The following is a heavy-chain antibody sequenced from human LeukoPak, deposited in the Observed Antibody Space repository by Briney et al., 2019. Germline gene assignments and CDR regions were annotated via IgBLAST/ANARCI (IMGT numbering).Heavy chain of an antibody. Sequence: GGSLRLSCTASGFSFSSFWMSWVRQAPGKGLEWVANMKDDGSVKNHVDSLKGRFSISRDNARNSLYLQISSLRAEDTAVYYCAREVVATASAFDCWGQGTLVTVSS. J-gene: IGHJ4*02. CDR2: MKDDGSVK. CDR3: AREVVATASAFDC. D-gene: IGHD2-21*01. V-gene: IGHV3-7*03. CDR1: GFSFSSFW.